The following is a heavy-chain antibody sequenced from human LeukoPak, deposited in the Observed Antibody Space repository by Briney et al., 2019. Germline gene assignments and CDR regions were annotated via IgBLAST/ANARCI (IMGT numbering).Heavy chain of an antibody. CDR1: GGTFSSYA. CDR2: IIPILGTA. Sequence: SVKVSCKASGGTFSSYAISWVRQAPGQGLEWMGGIIPILGTANYAQKFQGRVTITADESTSTAYMELSSLRSEDTAVYYCARVCASCYDSSGYYFPYWGQGTLVTVSS. J-gene: IGHJ4*02. CDR3: ARVCASCYDSSGYYFPY. D-gene: IGHD3-22*01. V-gene: IGHV1-69*01.